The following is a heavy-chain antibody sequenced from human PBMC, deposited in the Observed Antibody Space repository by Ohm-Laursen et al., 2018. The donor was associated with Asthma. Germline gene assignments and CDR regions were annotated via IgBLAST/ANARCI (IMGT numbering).Heavy chain of an antibody. J-gene: IGHJ4*02. V-gene: IGHV4-30-4*01. CDR1: GGSIGSDDYY. CDR2: IYHSVST. Sequence: PSETLSLTCTVSGGSIGSDDYYWSWIRQPPGKGLEWIGYIYHSVSTYYSPSLKSRVATSGDTSKNQFSLKLSFVTAADTAVYYCARGPTHDYYFDNWGQGTLVTVSS. D-gene: IGHD1-1*01. CDR3: ARGPTHDYYFDN.